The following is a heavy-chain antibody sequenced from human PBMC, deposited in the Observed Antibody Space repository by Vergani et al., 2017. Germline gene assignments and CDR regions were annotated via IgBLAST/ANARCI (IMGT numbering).Heavy chain of an antibody. V-gene: IGHV4-39*01. CDR2: IYYSGST. CDR3: AKHSXVESLVKLGWIDP. Sequence: QLQLQESGPGLVKPSATLFLTCSVSGASIRSSNYYWGWIRQPPGKRLEWIASIYYSGSTSYNPSLKSRVTISVDTSKNQFSLKLSSVTAADTAVYFCAKHSXVESLVKLGWIDPWGQGILVTVSS. CDR1: GASIRSSNYY. J-gene: IGHJ5*02. D-gene: IGHD6-19*01.